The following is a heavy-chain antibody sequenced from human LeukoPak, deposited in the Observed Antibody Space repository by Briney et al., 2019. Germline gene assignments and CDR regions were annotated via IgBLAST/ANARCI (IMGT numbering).Heavy chain of an antibody. J-gene: IGHJ4*02. CDR1: GGSFSGYY. Sequence: SETLSLTCAVYGGSFSGYYWSWIRQPPGKGLEWIGEINHSGSTNYNPSLKSRVTISVDTSKNQFSLNLSSVTAADTAVYYCARGRYCSSTSCFKYYFDYWGQGTLVTVSS. V-gene: IGHV4-34*01. CDR3: ARGRYCSSTSCFKYYFDY. CDR2: INHSGST. D-gene: IGHD2-2*01.